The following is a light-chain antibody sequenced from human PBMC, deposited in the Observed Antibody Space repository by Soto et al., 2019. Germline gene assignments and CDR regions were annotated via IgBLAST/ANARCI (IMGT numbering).Light chain of an antibody. V-gene: IGLV2-23*01. CDR2: EGS. CDR3: CSSSGSSVGYV. J-gene: IGLJ1*01. CDR1: SSDVGSYNL. Sequence: QSALTQPASVSGSPGQSVTISCTGTSSDVGSYNLVSWYQQHPGKAPKLMIYEGSKRPSGVSNRFSGSKSGDTASLTLAGLQAEEEADYYCCSSSGSSVGYVFGTGTKVTVL.